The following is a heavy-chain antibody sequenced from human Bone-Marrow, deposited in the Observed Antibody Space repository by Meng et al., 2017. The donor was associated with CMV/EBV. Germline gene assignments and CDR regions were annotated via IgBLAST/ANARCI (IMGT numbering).Heavy chain of an antibody. Sequence: GEYLKISCAASGFTFSSYSMNWVRQAPGKGLEWVSSISSSSSYIYYADSVKGRFTISRDNAKNSLYLQMNSLRAEDTAVYYCASRNPAAGGAFDIWGQGTMVTVSS. V-gene: IGHV3-21*01. J-gene: IGHJ3*02. CDR1: GFTFSSYS. CDR3: ASRNPAAGGAFDI. D-gene: IGHD2-2*01. CDR2: ISSSSSYI.